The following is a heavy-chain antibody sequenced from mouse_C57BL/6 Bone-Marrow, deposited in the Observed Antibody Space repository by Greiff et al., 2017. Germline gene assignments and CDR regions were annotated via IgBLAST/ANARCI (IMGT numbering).Heavy chain of an antibody. Sequence: EVQLQQSVAELVRPGASVKLSCTASGFNIKNTYMHWVKQRPEQGLEWIGRIDPANGNTKYAPKFQGKATITADTSSNTAYLQRSSLTSEDTAIYFCALYYFGSSQFLYWGQGTTLTVSS. V-gene: IGHV14-3*01. CDR3: ALYYFGSSQFLY. J-gene: IGHJ2*01. CDR2: IDPANGNT. D-gene: IGHD1-1*01. CDR1: GFNIKNTY.